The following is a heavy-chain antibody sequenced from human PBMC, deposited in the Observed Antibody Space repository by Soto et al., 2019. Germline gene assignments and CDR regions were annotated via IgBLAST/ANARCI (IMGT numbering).Heavy chain of an antibody. V-gene: IGHV3-7*01. CDR3: ARAPREIDCSGGSCYSRYYYYYIDF. CDR2: IKQDGSEE. D-gene: IGHD2-15*01. Sequence: VRQAPGKGLEWVANIKQDGSEEYYVDSVKGRFTISRDNAKNSLYLQMNSLRAEDTAVYYCARAPREIDCSGGSCYSRYYYYYIDFWGKGTTDTGSS. J-gene: IGHJ6*03.